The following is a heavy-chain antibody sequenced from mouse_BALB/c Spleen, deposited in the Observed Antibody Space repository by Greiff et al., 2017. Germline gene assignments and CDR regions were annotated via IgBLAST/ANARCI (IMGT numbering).Heavy chain of an antibody. CDR2: INPYNGDT. V-gene: IGHV1-37*01. Sequence: EVQLQQSGPEVVRPGVSVKISCKGSGYTFTDYAMHWVKQSHGKSLEWIGRINPYNGDTFYNQKFKGKATLTVDKSSSTAHMELLSLTSEDSAVYYCTYYGSSRWYFDVWGAGTTVTVSS. J-gene: IGHJ1*01. CDR1: GYTFTDYA. CDR3: TYYGSSRWYFDV. D-gene: IGHD1-1*01.